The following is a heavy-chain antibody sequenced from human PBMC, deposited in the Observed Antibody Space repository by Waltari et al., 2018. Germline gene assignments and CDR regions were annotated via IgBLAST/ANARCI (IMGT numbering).Heavy chain of an antibody. J-gene: IGHJ6*03. CDR3: ARGASYYYYYMDV. V-gene: IGHV3-53*02. Sequence: EVQLVETGGGLIQPGGSLSLSCAASGFTVSSNYMSWVRQAPGKGLEWVSVIYSGGSTYYADSVKGRFTISRDNSKNTLYLQMNSLRAEDTAVYYCARGASYYYYYMDVWGKGTTVTVSS. CDR1: GFTVSSNY. CDR2: IYSGGST.